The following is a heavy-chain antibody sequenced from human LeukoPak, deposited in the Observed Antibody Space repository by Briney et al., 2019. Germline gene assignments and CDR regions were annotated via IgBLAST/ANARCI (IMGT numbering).Heavy chain of an antibody. Sequence: GGSLRLSCAASGFTFSNYWMHWVRQAPGKGLVWVSRINSDGSSTNQADSVKGRFTISRDNAKKALYSQMNSLRVEDTAVYFCARDTATGLDVWGQGTTVTVSS. CDR3: ARDTATGLDV. J-gene: IGHJ6*02. CDR2: INSDGSST. D-gene: IGHD2-21*02. CDR1: GFTFSNYW. V-gene: IGHV3-74*01.